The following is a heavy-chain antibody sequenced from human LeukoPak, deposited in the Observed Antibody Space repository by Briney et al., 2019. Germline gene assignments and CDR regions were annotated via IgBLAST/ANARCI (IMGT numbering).Heavy chain of an antibody. CDR1: GGSISSYY. D-gene: IGHD6-19*01. J-gene: IGHJ4*02. Sequence: KSSETLSLTCTVSGGSISSYYWSWIRQPPGKGLEWIGYIYYSGSTNYNPSLKSRVTISVDKSKNQFSLKLSSVTAADTAVYYCARDIRGGSGLDYWGQGTLVTVSS. CDR3: ARDIRGGSGLDY. V-gene: IGHV4-59*12. CDR2: IYYSGST.